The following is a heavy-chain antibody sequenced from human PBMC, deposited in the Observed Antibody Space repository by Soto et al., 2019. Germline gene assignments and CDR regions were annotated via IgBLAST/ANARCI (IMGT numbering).Heavy chain of an antibody. CDR3: ARGDYGTGGYTFPCFDD. CDR1: GYSFTCYY. Sequence: HEHLVQSGAEVKRPGASLKVSCKASGYSFTCYYIHWVRQAPGQGLEWMGWINPDSGATNYAQNFQGRVTLTSDTSISTASMDLTSLTSDDTAVYYCARGDYGTGGYTFPCFDDWGQGTLVIVSS. D-gene: IGHD2-8*02. CDR2: INPDSGAT. J-gene: IGHJ4*02. V-gene: IGHV1-2*02.